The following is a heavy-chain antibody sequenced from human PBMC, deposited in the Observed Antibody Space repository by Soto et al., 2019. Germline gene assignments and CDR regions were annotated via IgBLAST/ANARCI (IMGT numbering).Heavy chain of an antibody. CDR1: GYTFTSYG. D-gene: IGHD1-26*01. V-gene: IGHV1-18*01. J-gene: IGHJ4*02. CDR2: ISANNGNT. Sequence: QVQLVQSGAEVKKPGASVKVSCKASGYTFTSYGISWVRQAPGQGLEWMGWISANNGNTNYAQKIQGRVTMTTNTSTSTAYMELRSLRSDDTAVYYCARDGRYSGSYGGYYFDYWGQGTLVTVSS. CDR3: ARDGRYSGSYGGYYFDY.